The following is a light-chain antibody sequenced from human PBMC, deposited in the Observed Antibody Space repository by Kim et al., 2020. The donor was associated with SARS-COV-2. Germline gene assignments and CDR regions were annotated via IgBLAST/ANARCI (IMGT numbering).Light chain of an antibody. CDR3: QQYYSYPL. Sequence: SASTGDRVTITCRASQGISSYLAWYQQKPGKAPKLPIYAASTLQSGVPSRFSGSGSGTDFTLTISCLQSEDFATYYCQQYYSYPLFGQGTKLEI. J-gene: IGKJ2*01. V-gene: IGKV1-8*01. CDR1: QGISSY. CDR2: AAS.